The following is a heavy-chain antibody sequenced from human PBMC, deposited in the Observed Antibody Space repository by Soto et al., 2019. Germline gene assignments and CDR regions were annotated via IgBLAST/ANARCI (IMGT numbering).Heavy chain of an antibody. CDR3: ARILRFLEWLSPWFDP. CDR1: GFTFSSYA. J-gene: IGHJ5*02. CDR2: ISGSGGST. D-gene: IGHD3-3*01. V-gene: IGHV3-23*01. Sequence: GGSLRLSCVASGFTFSSYAMSWVRQAPGKGLEWVSAISGSGGSTYYADSVKGRFTISRDNSKNTLYLQMNSLRAEDTAVYYCARILRFLEWLSPWFDPWGQGTLVTVSS.